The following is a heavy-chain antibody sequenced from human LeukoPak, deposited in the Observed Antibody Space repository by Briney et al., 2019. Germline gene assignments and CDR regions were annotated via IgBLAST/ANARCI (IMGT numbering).Heavy chain of an antibody. CDR3: ARRRHYYDSSGFDY. V-gene: IGHV4-59*08. Sequence: SETLSLTCTVSGGSISSYYWSWIRQPPGKGLEWIGYIYYSGSTNYNPSLKSRVTITVDTSKNQFSLKLSSVTAADRAVYYCARRRHYYDSSGFDYWGQGTLVTVSS. J-gene: IGHJ4*02. D-gene: IGHD3-22*01. CDR1: GGSISSYY. CDR2: IYYSGST.